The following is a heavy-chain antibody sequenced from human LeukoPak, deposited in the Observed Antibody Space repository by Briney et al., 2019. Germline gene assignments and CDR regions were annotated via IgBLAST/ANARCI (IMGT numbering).Heavy chain of an antibody. CDR3: AKDRGY. CDR2: ISGSGDTT. Sequence: GGSLRISCAASGLTFSTYGMTWVRQAPGKGLEWVSGISGSGDTTYYADSVKGRFTISRDNSKDTLYLQMNSLRAEDTGVYYCAKDRGYWGQGTLVTVSS. J-gene: IGHJ4*02. V-gene: IGHV3-23*01. CDR1: GLTFSTYG.